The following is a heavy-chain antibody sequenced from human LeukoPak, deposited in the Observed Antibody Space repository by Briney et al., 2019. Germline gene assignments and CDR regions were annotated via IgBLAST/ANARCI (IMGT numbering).Heavy chain of an antibody. Sequence: PGGSLRLSCAASGFAFSNYAMTWVRQAPGRGLEWVSDISSGGSSTNYADSVKGRSTISRDNSKNTLFLQMNSLRAEDTAVYYCAKDLVVGLLLFNPYWGQGTLVTVSS. CDR1: GFAFSNYA. V-gene: IGHV3-23*01. D-gene: IGHD2-21*02. J-gene: IGHJ4*02. CDR3: AKDLVVGLLLFNPY. CDR2: ISSGGSST.